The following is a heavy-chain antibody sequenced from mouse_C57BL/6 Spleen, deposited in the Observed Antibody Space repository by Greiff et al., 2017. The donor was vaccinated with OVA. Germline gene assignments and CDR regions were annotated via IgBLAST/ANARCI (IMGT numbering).Heavy chain of an antibody. Sequence: EVQLQQSGPELVKPGASVKISCKASGYSFTDYYMNWVKQSNGKSLEWIGVINPNYGNTSYNQKFKGKATLTVDQSSSTAYMQLNGLASEDSAVXYYAKDWGEWYFDGWGTGTTVTVSS. J-gene: IGHJ1*03. CDR1: GYSFTDYY. CDR3: AKDWGEWYFDG. D-gene: IGHD4-1*01. V-gene: IGHV1-39*01. CDR2: INPNYGNT.